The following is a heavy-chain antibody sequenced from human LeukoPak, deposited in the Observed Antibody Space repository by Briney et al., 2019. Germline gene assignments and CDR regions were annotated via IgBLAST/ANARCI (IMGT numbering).Heavy chain of an antibody. V-gene: IGHV3-74*01. CDR2: INIDGSST. D-gene: IGHD3-10*01. CDR1: GFTFSSCW. Sequence: PGGSLRLSCAASGFTFSSCWMHWVRQAPGKGLVWVSRINIDGSSTNYADSVKGRFTISRDNAKNTLYLQMNSLRAEDTAVYYCARAVYYGSGTYVPWGQGTLVTVSS. J-gene: IGHJ5*02. CDR3: ARAVYYGSGTYVP.